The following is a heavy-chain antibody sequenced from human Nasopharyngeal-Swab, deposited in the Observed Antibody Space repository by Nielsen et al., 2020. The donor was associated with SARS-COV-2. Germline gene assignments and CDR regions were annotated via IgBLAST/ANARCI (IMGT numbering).Heavy chain of an antibody. Sequence: GGSLRLSCDVSAFTLVYYSMNWVRQAPGKGPERVATISSSGNTHYSDSAKGRFSISTDKSKIAFYLQMTSLRAEDTALYYCALWSQNHFDYWGRGTQVTVSS. CDR3: ALWSQNHFDY. CDR1: AFTLVYYS. J-gene: IGHJ4*02. V-gene: IGHV3-23*01. D-gene: IGHD2-8*02. CDR2: ISSSGNT.